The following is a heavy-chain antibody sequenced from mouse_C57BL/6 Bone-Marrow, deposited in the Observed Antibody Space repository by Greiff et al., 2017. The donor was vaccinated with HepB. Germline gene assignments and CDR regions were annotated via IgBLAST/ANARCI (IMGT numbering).Heavy chain of an antibody. V-gene: IGHV5-12*01. CDR1: GFTFSDYY. D-gene: IGHD1-1*01. CDR2: ISNGGGST. J-gene: IGHJ2*01. Sequence: EVKVVDSGGGLVQPGGSLKLSCAASGFTFSDYYMYWVRQTPETRLEWVAYISNGGGSTYYPDTVKGRFTISRDNAKNTLYLQMSRLKSEDTAMYYCARRAGYYGYFDYWGQGTTLTVSS. CDR3: ARRAGYYGYFDY.